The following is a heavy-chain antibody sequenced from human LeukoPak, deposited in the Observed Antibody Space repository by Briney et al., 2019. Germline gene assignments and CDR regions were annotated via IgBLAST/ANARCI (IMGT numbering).Heavy chain of an antibody. V-gene: IGHV1-46*01. D-gene: IGHD2-8*01. CDR2: INPSGGST. CDR1: GYTFTSYY. J-gene: IGHJ4*02. Sequence: ASVKVSCQASGYTFTSYYMHWVRQAPGQGLEGMGIINPSGGSTSYAQKFQGRVTMTRDMSTSTVYIELSSLRSEDTAVYYCARRDIVRGFDYWGQGTLVTVSS. CDR3: ARRDIVRGFDY.